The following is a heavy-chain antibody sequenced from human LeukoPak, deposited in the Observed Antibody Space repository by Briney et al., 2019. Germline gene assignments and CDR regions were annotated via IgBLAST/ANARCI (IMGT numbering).Heavy chain of an antibody. Sequence: GSLRLSCAASGFTVGSNYMSWVRQAPGKGLEWVSVIYSGGSTYYADSVKGRFTISRHNSKNTLYLQMNSLRAEDTAVYYCARLLRSEIDIWGQGTMVTVSS. CDR2: IYSGGST. CDR3: ARLLRSEIDI. CDR1: GFTVGSNY. V-gene: IGHV3-53*04. D-gene: IGHD5-12*01. J-gene: IGHJ3*02.